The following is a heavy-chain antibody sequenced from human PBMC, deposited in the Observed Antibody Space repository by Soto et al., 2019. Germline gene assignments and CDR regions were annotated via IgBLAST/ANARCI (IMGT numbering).Heavy chain of an antibody. CDR3: TADSELTTDYAFDF. Sequence: EVQLVESGGGLVKPGGSLRLSCAASPFTFTKAWMNWVRQAPGKGLEWVGRIKRKTDGGTTDYAAPVKGRFTISTDDSKDTLYLHMNSLKTEDTAVYYCTADSELTTDYAFDFWGQGTMVTVSS. V-gene: IGHV3-15*07. J-gene: IGHJ3*01. CDR2: IKRKTDGGTT. CDR1: PFTFTKAW. D-gene: IGHD4-17*01.